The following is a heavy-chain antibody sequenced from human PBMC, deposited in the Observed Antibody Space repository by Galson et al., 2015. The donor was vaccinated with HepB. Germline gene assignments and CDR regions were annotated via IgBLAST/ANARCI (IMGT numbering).Heavy chain of an antibody. CDR3: ARKDYGDLNWFDP. V-gene: IGHV1-18*01. J-gene: IGHJ5*02. D-gene: IGHD4-17*01. CDR1: GYTFSNYG. CDR2: ISAYNGDT. Sequence: SVTVSCKASGYTFSNYGITWVRQAPGQGLEWMGWISAYNGDTNYAQKLQGRVTMTTETSTSTAYMELRSLSSDDTAVYYCARKDYGDLNWFDPWGQGTLVTVSS.